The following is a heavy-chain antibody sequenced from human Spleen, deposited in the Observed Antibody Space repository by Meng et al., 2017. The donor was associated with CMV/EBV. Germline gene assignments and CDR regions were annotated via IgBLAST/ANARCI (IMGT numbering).Heavy chain of an antibody. Sequence: SGFSLSTRGVGVGWIRQPPGEALECLAVIYWNDDIRYSPSLKSRLTITKDTSKNQVVLTMTNMDPVDTATYYCAHGDFWAGYYPHFDYWGQGTLVTVSS. D-gene: IGHD3/OR15-3a*01. V-gene: IGHV2-5*01. CDR1: GFSLSTRGVG. CDR2: IYWNDDI. CDR3: AHGDFWAGYYPHFDY. J-gene: IGHJ4*02.